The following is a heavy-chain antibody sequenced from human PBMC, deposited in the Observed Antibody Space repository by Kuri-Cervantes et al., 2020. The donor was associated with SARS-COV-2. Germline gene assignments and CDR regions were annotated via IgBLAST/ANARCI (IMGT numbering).Heavy chain of an antibody. V-gene: IGHV1-18*04. Sequence: ASVKVSCKASGYTFTGYYMHWVRQAPGQGLEWMGWISAYNGNTNYAQKLQGRVTMTTDTSTSTAYMELRSLRSDDTAVYYCARDGSSWGEFDPWGQGTLVTVSS. CDR1: GYTFTGYY. D-gene: IGHD6-13*01. J-gene: IGHJ5*02. CDR2: ISAYNGNT. CDR3: ARDGSSWGEFDP.